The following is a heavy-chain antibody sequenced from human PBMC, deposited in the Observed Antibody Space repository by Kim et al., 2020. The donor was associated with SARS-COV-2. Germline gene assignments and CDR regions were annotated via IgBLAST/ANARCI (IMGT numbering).Heavy chain of an antibody. D-gene: IGHD1-1*01. CDR2: GGST. J-gene: IGHJ5*02. CDR3: AKDPVPDP. V-gene: IGHV3-23*01. Sequence: GGSTYYADSVKGRFTIARDNSKNTLYLQMNSLRAEDTAVYYCAKDPVPDPWGQGTLVTVSS.